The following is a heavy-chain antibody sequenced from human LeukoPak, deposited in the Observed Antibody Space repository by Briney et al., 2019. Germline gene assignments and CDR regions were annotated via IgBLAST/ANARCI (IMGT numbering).Heavy chain of an antibody. CDR2: MNPNSGNT. V-gene: IGHV1-8*01. Sequence: ASVKVSCKASGYAFTRYDINWVRQATGQGLEWMGWMNPNSGNTGYAQKFQGRVTMTRNTSISTAYMELSSLRSEDTAVYYCARVDPEGWFDPWGQGTLVTVSS. CDR3: ARVDPEGWFDP. J-gene: IGHJ5*02. CDR1: GYAFTRYD.